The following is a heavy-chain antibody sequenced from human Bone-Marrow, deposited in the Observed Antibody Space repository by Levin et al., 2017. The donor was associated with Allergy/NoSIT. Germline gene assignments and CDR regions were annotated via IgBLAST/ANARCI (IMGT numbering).Heavy chain of an antibody. CDR1: GFTFSSYG. V-gene: IGHV3-33*06. CDR3: AKAVAGTGTPHL. J-gene: IGHJ4*02. CDR2: IWYDGSDK. Sequence: GGSLRLSCAASGFTFSSYGMHWVRQAPGKVLEWVAVIWYDGSDKYYVDSVKGRFTISRDNSKKTLYLQMNSLRAEDTAVYYCAKAVAGTGTPHLWGQGTLVTVSS. D-gene: IGHD6-19*01.